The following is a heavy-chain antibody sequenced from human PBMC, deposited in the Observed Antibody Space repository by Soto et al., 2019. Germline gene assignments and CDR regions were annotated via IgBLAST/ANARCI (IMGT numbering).Heavy chain of an antibody. V-gene: IGHV1-69*12. D-gene: IGHD4-17*01. J-gene: IGHJ2*01. CDR2: IIPIFGTA. CDR1: GGTFSSYA. Sequence: QVQLVQSGAEVKKPGSSVKVSCKASGGTFSSYAISWVRQAPGQGLEWMGGIIPIFGTANYAQKFQGRVTITADESTRKDYMELSSLRSEDTAVYCCAVMATVTTVPWYFDLWGRGTLVTVSS. CDR3: AVMATVTTVPWYFDL.